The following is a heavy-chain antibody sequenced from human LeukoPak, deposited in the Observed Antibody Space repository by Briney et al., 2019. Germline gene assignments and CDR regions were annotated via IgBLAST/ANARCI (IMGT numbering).Heavy chain of an antibody. V-gene: IGHV4-34*01. D-gene: IGHD3-10*01. J-gene: IGHJ4*02. CDR1: GYSINSGYY. CDR3: ASNSFDYYGSGSYSVDY. Sequence: PSETLSLTCTVFGYSINSGYYWSWIRQPPGKGLEWIGEINHSGSTNYNPSLKSRVTISVDTSKNQFSLKLSSVTAADTAVYYCASNSFDYYGSGSYSVDYWGQGTLVTVSS. CDR2: INHSGST.